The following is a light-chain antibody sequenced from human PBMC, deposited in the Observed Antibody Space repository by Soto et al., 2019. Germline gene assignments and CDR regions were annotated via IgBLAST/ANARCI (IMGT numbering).Light chain of an antibody. J-gene: IGKJ4*01. CDR1: QSVSSSY. CDR3: QQYDSSPPGLT. CDR2: GAS. Sequence: EIVWTQSPGTLSLSPGDRSTLSCMASQSVSSSYLAWYQQNPGQAPRLLTYGASSTATGIPDRFSGSGSGTDFTLTISRLEPEDFAVYYCQQYDSSPPGLTFGEGTQVDIK. V-gene: IGKV3-20*01.